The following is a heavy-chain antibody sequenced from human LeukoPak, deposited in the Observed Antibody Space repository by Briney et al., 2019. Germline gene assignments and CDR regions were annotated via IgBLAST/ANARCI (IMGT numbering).Heavy chain of an antibody. D-gene: IGHD4/OR15-4a*01. CDR1: RFTFSSYS. V-gene: IGHV3-53*01. Sequence: GGSLRLSCAASRFTFSSYSMNWVRQAPGKGLEWVSFYSDNTHYSDSVKGRFTISRDNSKNTLYLQMNSLRAEDTAVYYCARRAGAYSHPYDYWGQGTLVTVSS. CDR2: YSDNT. CDR3: ARRAGAYSHPYDY. J-gene: IGHJ4*02.